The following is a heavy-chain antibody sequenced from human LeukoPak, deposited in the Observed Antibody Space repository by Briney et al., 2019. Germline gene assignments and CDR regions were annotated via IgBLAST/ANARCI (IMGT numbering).Heavy chain of an antibody. CDR2: AFSDGRT. CDR3: ARGDFDY. CDR1: GLTVSTNY. J-gene: IGHJ4*02. Sequence: GGSLRLSCAASGLTVSTNYMSWVRQARGKGLEWVSIAFSDGRTFYADSVKGRFTISRDSSKNTVFLQMNSLRAEDTAVYYCARGDFDYWGQGTLVTVSS. V-gene: IGHV3-53*01.